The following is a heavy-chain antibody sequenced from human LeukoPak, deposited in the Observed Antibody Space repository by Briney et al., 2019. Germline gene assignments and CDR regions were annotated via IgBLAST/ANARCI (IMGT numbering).Heavy chain of an antibody. CDR1: GYTFTSHD. CDR2: IIPIFGTA. CDR3: ASWGLGARNFDY. J-gene: IGHJ4*02. D-gene: IGHD3-16*01. V-gene: IGHV1-69*13. Sequence: ASVKVSCKVSGYTFTSHDINWVRQATGQGLEWMGGIIPIFGTANYAQKFQGRVTITADESTSTAYMELSSLRSEDTAVYYCASWGLGARNFDYWGQGTLVTVSS.